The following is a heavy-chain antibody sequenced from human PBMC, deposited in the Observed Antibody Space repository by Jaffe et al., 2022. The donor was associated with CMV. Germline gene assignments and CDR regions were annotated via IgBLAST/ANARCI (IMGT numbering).Heavy chain of an antibody. D-gene: IGHD3-10*01. CDR1: GGSISSYY. CDR3: ARADYYGSGSYFVDY. V-gene: IGHV4-59*01. Sequence: QVQLQESGPGLVKPSETLSLTCTVSGGSISSYYWSWIRQPPGKGLEWIGYIYYSGSTNYNPSLKSRVTISVDTSKNQFSLKLSSVTAADTAVYYCARADYYGSGSYFVDYWGQGTLVTVSS. CDR2: IYYSGST. J-gene: IGHJ4*02.